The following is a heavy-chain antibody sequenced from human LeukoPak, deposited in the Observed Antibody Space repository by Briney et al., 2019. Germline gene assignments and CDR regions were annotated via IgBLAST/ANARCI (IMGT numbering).Heavy chain of an antibody. CDR1: GFTVSFSSYG. V-gene: IGHV3-23*01. CDR2: ISGSGDST. CDR3: AKAGRGYSYGTFDY. D-gene: IGHD5-18*01. Sequence: LPGGSLRLSCAASGFTVSFSSYGMSWVRQAPGKGLEWVSAISGSGDSTYYADSVKGRFTISRDNSKNTLYLQMNSLRAEDTAVYYCAKAGRGYSYGTFDYWGQGTLVTVSS. J-gene: IGHJ4*02.